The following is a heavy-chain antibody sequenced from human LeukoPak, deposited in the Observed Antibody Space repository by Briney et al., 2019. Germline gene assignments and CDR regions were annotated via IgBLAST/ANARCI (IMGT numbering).Heavy chain of an antibody. CDR1: GGSISSSNW. Sequence: GTLSLTCAVSGGSISSSNWWSWVRQAPGKGLEWVANIKHDESEKNYLDSVKGRFTISRDNAQNSLYLQMNGLGVEDTAVYYCTRRLDDWGQGTLVTVSS. CDR3: TRRLDD. CDR2: IKHDESEK. J-gene: IGHJ4*02. V-gene: IGHV3-7*01. D-gene: IGHD3-16*01.